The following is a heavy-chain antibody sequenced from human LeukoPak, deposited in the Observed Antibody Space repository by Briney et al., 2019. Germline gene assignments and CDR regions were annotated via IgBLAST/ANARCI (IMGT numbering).Heavy chain of an antibody. V-gene: IGHV4-59*12. CDR3: ARGSGYCSGGSCYYSAFDI. CDR1: GGSFSDYY. J-gene: IGHJ3*02. CDR2: IYYTGST. Sequence: SETLSLTCTVSGGSFSDYYWSWVRQSPGKGLEWIGYIYYTGSTTYNPSLKRGVTISADKCKNQFSLKLSSVTAADTAVYYCARGSGYCSGGSCYYSAFDIWGQGTMVTVSS. D-gene: IGHD2-15*01.